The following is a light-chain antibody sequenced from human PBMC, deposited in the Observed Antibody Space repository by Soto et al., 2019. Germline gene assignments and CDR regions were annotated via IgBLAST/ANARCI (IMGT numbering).Light chain of an antibody. CDR2: EVS. CDR3: SSYTTSSTLV. V-gene: IGLV2-14*01. Sequence: QSALTQPASVSGSPGQSITISCTETSSDVGVYNYVSWYQQHPGKVPKLLIFEVSNRPSGVSDRFSGSKSGNTASLTISGLQADDEADYYCSSYTTSSTLVFGGGTKLTVL. CDR1: SSDVGVYNY. J-gene: IGLJ3*02.